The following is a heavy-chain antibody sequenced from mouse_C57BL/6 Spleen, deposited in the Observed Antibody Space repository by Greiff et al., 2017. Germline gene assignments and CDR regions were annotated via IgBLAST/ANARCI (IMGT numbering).Heavy chain of an antibody. V-gene: IGHV3-6*01. D-gene: IGHD1-1*01. Sequence: EVQLQESGPGLVKPSQSLSLTCSVTGYSITSGYYWNWIRQFPGNKLELMGYISYDGSNNYNPSLKNRISITRDTSKNQLFLKLNSVTTEDTATYYCARDSGLGYYGSFDYWGKGTTLTVSS. CDR2: ISYDGSN. CDR3: ARDSGLGYYGSFDY. J-gene: IGHJ2*01. CDR1: GYSITSGYY.